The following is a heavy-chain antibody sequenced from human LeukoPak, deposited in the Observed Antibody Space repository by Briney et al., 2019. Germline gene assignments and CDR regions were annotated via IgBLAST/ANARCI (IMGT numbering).Heavy chain of an antibody. V-gene: IGHV3-64D*09. CDR1: GFTFSTYS. CDR2: ISSNGGST. D-gene: IGHD3-3*01. Sequence: GGSLRLSCAASGFTFSTYSMNWVRQAPGKGLEYVSAISSNGGSTYYADSVKGRFTISRDNSKNTLYLQMSSLRAEDTAVYYCVKGQLRFPMSYFDYWGQGTLVTVSS. CDR3: VKGQLRFPMSYFDY. J-gene: IGHJ4*02.